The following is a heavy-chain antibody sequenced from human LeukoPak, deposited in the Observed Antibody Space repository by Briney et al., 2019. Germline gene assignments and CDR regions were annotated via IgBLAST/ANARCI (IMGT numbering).Heavy chain of an antibody. CDR2: IYTSGTS. D-gene: IGHD3-22*01. Sequence: SGTLSLTCTVSGGSVRSYYWSWIRQPAGKGLEWIGQIYTSGTSNYNPSLKSRLTMSVDTSKNQVSLKLSSVTAADTAVYYCARDTHISLIVVGDAFEIWGQGTMVTVSS. CDR3: ARDTHISLIVVGDAFEI. J-gene: IGHJ3*02. CDR1: GGSVRSYY. V-gene: IGHV4-4*07.